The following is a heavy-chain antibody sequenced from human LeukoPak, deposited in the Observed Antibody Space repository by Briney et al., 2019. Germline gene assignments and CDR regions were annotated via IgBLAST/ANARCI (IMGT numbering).Heavy chain of an antibody. CDR3: ARYGVYGDYDY. CDR1: GGSISGSY. D-gene: IGHD4-17*01. Sequence: PSETMSLTCTVSGGSISGSYWSWIQQPPGKALDWIGGIYYTGSTSYNLSLKSRVTMSVDTSKNQFSLQVRSVTAADTAVYYCARYGVYGDYDYWGQGTLVTVSS. J-gene: IGHJ4*02. V-gene: IGHV4-59*12. CDR2: IYYTGST.